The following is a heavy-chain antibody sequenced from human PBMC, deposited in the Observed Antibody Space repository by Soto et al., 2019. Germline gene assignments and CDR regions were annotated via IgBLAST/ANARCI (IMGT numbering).Heavy chain of an antibody. CDR3: ARSIDP. CDR2: IYYSGST. J-gene: IGHJ5*02. Sequence: ASETLSLTCTVSGGSLSPHYWSWIRQPPGKGLEWIGYIYYSGSTKYNPSLESRITISVDTSKNQFSLKLRSVTAADTAVYYCARSIDPWGQGTLVTVSS. V-gene: IGHV4-59*11. CDR1: GGSLSPHY.